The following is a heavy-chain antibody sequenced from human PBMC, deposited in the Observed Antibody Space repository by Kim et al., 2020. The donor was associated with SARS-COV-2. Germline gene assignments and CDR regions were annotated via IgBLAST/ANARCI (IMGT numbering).Heavy chain of an antibody. CDR3: ARRTFFRDREMTDACDS. J-gene: IGHJ3*01. Sequence: SETLSLTCTISAYSLHDYYWTWIRPPPGKGLEWIGCVYYSGSTIYNPSLQGRLTISMDTSKSQVSLELTSVTAADTAVYYCARRTFFRDREMTDACDSWGEGTMVSVSS. CDR1: AYSLHDYY. CDR2: VYYSGST. D-gene: IGHD1-26*01. V-gene: IGHV4-59*08.